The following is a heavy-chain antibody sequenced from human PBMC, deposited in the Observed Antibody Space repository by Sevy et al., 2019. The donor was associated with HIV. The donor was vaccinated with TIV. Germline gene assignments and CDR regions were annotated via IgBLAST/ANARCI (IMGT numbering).Heavy chain of an antibody. CDR2: IKQDGSER. V-gene: IGHV3-7*04. J-gene: IGHJ4*02. D-gene: IGHD2-2*01. CDR1: GFTFSTYW. Sequence: GGSLRLSCAASGFTFSTYWMTWVRRAPGKGLEWVANIKQDGSERYYVDSVKGRFTISRDNAKNSVYLQMNSLRAEDTAVYYCVRAIGLAGSYWGQGTLVTVSS. CDR3: VRAIGLAGSY.